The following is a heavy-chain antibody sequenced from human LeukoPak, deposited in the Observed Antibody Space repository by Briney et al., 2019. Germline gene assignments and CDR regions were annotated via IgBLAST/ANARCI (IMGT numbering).Heavy chain of an antibody. V-gene: IGHV4-59*01. Sequence: SETLSLTCTVSGGSISNYYWNWIRQTPGKGLEWIGYIYYSGSTNYNPSLKSRVTISVDTSRNQFSLKVTSVTAADTAVYYCARDRGAMAFDYWGQGTLVTASS. J-gene: IGHJ4*02. CDR2: IYYSGST. CDR1: GGSISNYY. CDR3: ARDRGAMAFDY. D-gene: IGHD3-10*01.